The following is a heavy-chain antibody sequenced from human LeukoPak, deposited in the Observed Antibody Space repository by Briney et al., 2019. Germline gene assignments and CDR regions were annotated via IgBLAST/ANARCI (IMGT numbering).Heavy chain of an antibody. Sequence: SETLSLTCTVSGGSISSSSYYWGWIRQPPGKGLAWFGCIYYSGSTYYNPSLKSRVTISVDTSKNQFSLKLSSVTAADTAVYYCARREGIAVAPFDYWGQGTLVTVSS. CDR2: IYYSGST. CDR3: ARREGIAVAPFDY. CDR1: GGSISSSSYY. V-gene: IGHV4-39*01. J-gene: IGHJ4*02. D-gene: IGHD6-19*01.